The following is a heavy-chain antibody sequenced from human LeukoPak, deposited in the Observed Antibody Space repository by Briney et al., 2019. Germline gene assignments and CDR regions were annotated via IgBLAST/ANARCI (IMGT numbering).Heavy chain of an antibody. Sequence: SETLSLTRTVSGGSLSSSIYFWAWIRQPPGGGLAWIGNVYYSGDTYSNTSLTYYNPSLKSRVTISVDTSMTQFSLKLRSVTAADTAVYYCARLEERDGYNSLSFDYWGQGTLVTVSS. CDR1: GGSLSSSIYF. V-gene: IGHV4-39*01. D-gene: IGHD5-12*01. J-gene: IGHJ4*02. CDR3: ARLEERDGYNSLSFDY. CDR2: VYYSGDTYSNTSLT.